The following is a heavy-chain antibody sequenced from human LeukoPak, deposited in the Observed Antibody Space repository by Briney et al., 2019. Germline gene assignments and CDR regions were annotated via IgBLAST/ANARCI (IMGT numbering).Heavy chain of an antibody. CDR2: IGSGGRST. CDR1: GFTFSNHA. V-gene: IGHV3-64*01. D-gene: IGHD6-13*01. Sequence: GGSLRLSCAASGFTFSNHAMPWVRQAPGKGLEYVSAIGSGGRSTYYANSVKGKFTISRDNSKNTLFLQMGSLRGEDMAVYFCARVAQGSSWYDYWGQGTLVTVSS. CDR3: ARVAQGSSWYDY. J-gene: IGHJ4*02.